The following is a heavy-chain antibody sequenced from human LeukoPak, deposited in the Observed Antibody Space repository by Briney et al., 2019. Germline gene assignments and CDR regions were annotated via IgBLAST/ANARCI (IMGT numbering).Heavy chain of an antibody. V-gene: IGHV4-4*07. D-gene: IGHD3-9*01. CDR2: IYTSGST. J-gene: IGHJ4*02. CDR1: GGSISSYY. Sequence: SETLSLTRTVSGGSISSYYWTWIRQPAGKGLEWIGRIYTSGSTNYNPSLKSRVTMSVDTSKNQISLRLSSVTAADTAVYYCARDDILTGYRPLDYWGQGTLVTVSS. CDR3: ARDDILTGYRPLDY.